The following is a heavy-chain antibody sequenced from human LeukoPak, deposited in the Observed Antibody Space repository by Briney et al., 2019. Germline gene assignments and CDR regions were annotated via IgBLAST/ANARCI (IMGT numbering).Heavy chain of an antibody. Sequence: SVKVSCKASGDTFSSYAISWMRQAPGQGLEWMGGIIPIFGTANYAQKFQGRVTITADKSTSTAYMELSSLRSEDTAVYYCARGHPYSSGWFGYFDYWGQGTLVTVSS. J-gene: IGHJ4*02. CDR1: GDTFSSYA. V-gene: IGHV1-69*06. D-gene: IGHD6-19*01. CDR2: IIPIFGTA. CDR3: ARGHPYSSGWFGYFDY.